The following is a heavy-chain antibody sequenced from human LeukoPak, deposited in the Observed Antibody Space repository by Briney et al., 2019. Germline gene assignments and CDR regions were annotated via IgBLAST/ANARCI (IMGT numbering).Heavy chain of an antibody. CDR1: GFTFSSYA. V-gene: IGHV3-23*01. CDR2: ISGSGGST. Sequence: GGSLRLSCVAPGFTFSSYAMSWVRQAPGKGLEWVSAISGSGGSTYYADSVKGRFTISRDNSKNTLYLQMNSLRAEDTAVYYCAKAYGSGSRPFPFDYWGQGTLVTVSS. D-gene: IGHD3-10*01. J-gene: IGHJ4*02. CDR3: AKAYGSGSRPFPFDY.